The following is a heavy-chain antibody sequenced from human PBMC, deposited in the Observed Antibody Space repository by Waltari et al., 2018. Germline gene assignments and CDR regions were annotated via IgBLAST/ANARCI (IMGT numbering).Heavy chain of an antibody. D-gene: IGHD6-13*01. J-gene: IGHJ4*02. CDR1: GYTFTSYY. CDR2: INPSGGST. CDR3: ARGLTGYRRDFDY. Sequence: QVQLVQSGAEVKKHGASVKVSCKASGYTFTSYYMHWVRQGPGQGLEWMRIINPSGGSTSYAQKFQVRVTMTRDTATSTVYIELSSLRSEDTAVYYCARGLTGYRRDFDYWGQGTLVTVSS. V-gene: IGHV1-46*03.